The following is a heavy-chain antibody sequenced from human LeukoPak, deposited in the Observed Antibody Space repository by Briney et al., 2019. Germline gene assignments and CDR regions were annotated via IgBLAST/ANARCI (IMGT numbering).Heavy chain of an antibody. CDR3: AREPTVVTGAFDI. CDR2: IYYSGST. V-gene: IGHV4-30-4*08. CDR1: GGSISSGDYY. Sequence: SETLPLTCTVSGGSISSGDYYWSWIRQPPGKGLEWIGYIYYSGSTYHNPSLKSRVTISVDTSKNQFSLKLSSVTAADTAVYYCAREPTVVTGAFDIWGQGTMVTVSS. D-gene: IGHD4-23*01. J-gene: IGHJ3*02.